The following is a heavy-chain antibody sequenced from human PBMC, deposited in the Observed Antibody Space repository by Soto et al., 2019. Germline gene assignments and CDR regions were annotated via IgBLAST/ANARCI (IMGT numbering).Heavy chain of an antibody. V-gene: IGHV3-64D*08. CDR2: ISSNGGST. J-gene: IGHJ4*02. CDR1: GFTFSSYA. Sequence: GGSLRLSCSASGFTFSSYAMHWVRQAPGKGLEYVSAISSNGGSTYYADSVKGRFTISRDNSKNTLYLQMSSLRAEDTAVYYCVKAYSSSWYFSLSYYFDYWGQGTLVTVSS. CDR3: VKAYSSSWYFSLSYYFDY. D-gene: IGHD6-13*01.